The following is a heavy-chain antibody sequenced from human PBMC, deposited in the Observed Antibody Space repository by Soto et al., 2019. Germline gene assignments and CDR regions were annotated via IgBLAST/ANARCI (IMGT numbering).Heavy chain of an antibody. V-gene: IGHV4-34*01. CDR3: ARRRGSSWYGFHFDY. J-gene: IGHJ4*02. Sequence: QVQLQQWGAGLLKPSETLSLTCAVYGGSFSGYYWSWIRQPPGKGLEWIGEINHSGSTNYNPSLKGRVTISVDTSKNQFSLKLSSVTAADTAVYYCARRRGSSWYGFHFDYWGQGTLVTVSS. D-gene: IGHD6-13*01. CDR2: INHSGST. CDR1: GGSFSGYY.